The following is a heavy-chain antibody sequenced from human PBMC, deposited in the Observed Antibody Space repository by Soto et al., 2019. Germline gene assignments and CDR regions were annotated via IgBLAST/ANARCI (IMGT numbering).Heavy chain of an antibody. V-gene: IGHV1-3*01. CDR2: INAGDDNT. CDR3: ARESGYPLDY. CDR1: GYTFTNYV. Sequence: QVQLVQSGAEVKKPGASVKVSCKASGYTFTNYVMHWVRQAPRQRLEWMGSINAGDDNTKYSQKFQGRVTITTDTSASTSYMELSSLRSEDTAVYYCARESGYPLDYWRQGTLVTVSS. J-gene: IGHJ4*02. D-gene: IGHD3-22*01.